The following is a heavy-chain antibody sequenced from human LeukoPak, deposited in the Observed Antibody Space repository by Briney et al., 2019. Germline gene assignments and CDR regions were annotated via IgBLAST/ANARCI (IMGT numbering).Heavy chain of an antibody. J-gene: IGHJ4*02. CDR2: INRDGSST. Sequence: PGGSLRLSCAASGFTFSNNWMHWVRQAPGKGLVWVSRINRDGSSTNYADSVKGRFTISRDNAKNTLYLQMNSLRADDTAVYHCARDRYYFDIWGIDHWGQGTLVTVSS. CDR3: ARDRYYFDIWGIDH. D-gene: IGHD3-22*01. CDR1: GFTFSNNW. V-gene: IGHV3-74*01.